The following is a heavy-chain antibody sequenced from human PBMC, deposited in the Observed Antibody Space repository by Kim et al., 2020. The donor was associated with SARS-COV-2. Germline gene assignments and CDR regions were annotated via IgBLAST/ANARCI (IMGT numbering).Heavy chain of an antibody. D-gene: IGHD3-16*01. V-gene: IGHV3-23*01. J-gene: IGHJ3*02. Sequence: DSVKGRFTISRDNSKNTLYLQMNSLRAEDTAVYYCAKEIYVGTFLDAFDIWGQGTMVTVSS. CDR3: AKEIYVGTFLDAFDI.